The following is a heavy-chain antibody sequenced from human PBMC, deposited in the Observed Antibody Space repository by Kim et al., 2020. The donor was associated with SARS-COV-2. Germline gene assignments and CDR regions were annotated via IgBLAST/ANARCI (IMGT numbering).Heavy chain of an antibody. CDR1: GGSISSYY. Sequence: SETLSLTCTVSGGSISSYYWSWIRQPAGKGLEWIGRIYTSGSTNYNPSLKSRVTMSVDTSKNQFALKLSSVTAADTAAYYCARESGTSRSLDYWGQGTLVTVSS. D-gene: IGHD3-10*01. CDR2: IYTSGST. CDR3: ARESGTSRSLDY. V-gene: IGHV4-4*07. J-gene: IGHJ4*02.